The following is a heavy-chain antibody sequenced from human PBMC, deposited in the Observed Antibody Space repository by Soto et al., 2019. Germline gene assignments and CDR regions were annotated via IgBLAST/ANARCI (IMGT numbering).Heavy chain of an antibody. CDR2: ISSNGGST. CDR1: GFTFSSYA. V-gene: IGHV3-64*01. CDR3: ARGGYCSSTSCYAWYFDL. D-gene: IGHD2-2*01. Sequence: EVQLVESGGGLVQPGGSLRLSCAASGFTFSSYAMHWVRQAPGKGLEYVSAISSNGGSTYYANSVKGRFTISRDNSKNTLYLQMGSLRAEDMAVYYCARGGYCSSTSCYAWYFDLWGRGTLVTVSS. J-gene: IGHJ2*01.